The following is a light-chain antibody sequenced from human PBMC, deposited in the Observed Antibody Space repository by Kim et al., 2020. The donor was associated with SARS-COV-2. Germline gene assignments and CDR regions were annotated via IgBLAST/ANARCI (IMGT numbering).Light chain of an antibody. CDR3: AAWDDSLNGWV. CDR1: SSNIGSNP. CDR2: SNN. J-gene: IGLJ3*02. Sequence: GQRVTLSCSGSSSNIGSNPVNWYQQLPGTAPKLLIYSNNQRPSGVPDRFSGSTSGTSASLAISGLQSEDEADYYCAAWDDSLNGWVFGGGTKLTVL. V-gene: IGLV1-44*01.